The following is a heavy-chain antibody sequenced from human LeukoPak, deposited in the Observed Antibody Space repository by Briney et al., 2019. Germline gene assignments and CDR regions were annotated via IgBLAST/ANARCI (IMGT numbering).Heavy chain of an antibody. D-gene: IGHD1-1*01. J-gene: IGHJ4*02. CDR3: TRDSGYSFDY. CDR1: GFTFGDYA. CDR2: IRSNTYGGTT. V-gene: IGHV3-49*04. Sequence: GGSLRLSCAVSGFTFGDYAMSWVRQAPGKGLEWIGFIRSNTYGGTTEYAASAKGRFTVSRDDSKSIAYLQMNSLQTEDTAVYYCTRDSGYSFDYWGQGTLVTVSS.